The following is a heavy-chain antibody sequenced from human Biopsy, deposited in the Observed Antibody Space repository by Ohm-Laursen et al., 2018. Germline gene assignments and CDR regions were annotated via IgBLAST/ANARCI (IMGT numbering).Heavy chain of an antibody. Sequence: SVKVSCKASGGTFSNYAISWVRQAPGEGLEWMGGIIAVSGLVNYAPKFQGRVSITADKSTTTAYMELSNLKSEDTAVYYCARNTGWYGDLYYFDYWGQGTLVTVSS. J-gene: IGHJ4*02. D-gene: IGHD6-19*01. V-gene: IGHV1-69*10. CDR1: GGTFSNYA. CDR2: IIAVSGLV. CDR3: ARNTGWYGDLYYFDY.